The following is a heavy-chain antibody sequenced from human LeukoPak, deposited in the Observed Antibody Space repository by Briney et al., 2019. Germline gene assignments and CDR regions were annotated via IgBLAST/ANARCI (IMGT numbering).Heavy chain of an antibody. CDR3: ARKTYYYDSSGYYVLDY. V-gene: IGHV4-61*01. CDR1: GGSVSSGSYY. D-gene: IGHD3-22*01. J-gene: IGHJ4*02. Sequence: SETLSLTCTVSGGSVSSGSYYWSWIRQPLGKGLEWIGYIYYSGSTNYNPSLKSRVTISVDTSKNQFSLKLSSVTAADTAVYYCARKTYYYDSSGYYVLDYWGQGTLVTVSS. CDR2: IYYSGST.